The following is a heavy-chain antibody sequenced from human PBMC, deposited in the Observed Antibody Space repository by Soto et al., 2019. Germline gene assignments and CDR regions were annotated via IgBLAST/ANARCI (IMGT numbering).Heavy chain of an antibody. V-gene: IGHV3-23*01. CDR1: GFAFSSYA. Sequence: GGSLRLSCAASGFAFSSYAMTWVRQAPGKGLECVSGISGSDGNTYYADSVKGRFTISRDNSKNTLYLHMDSLRADDTAVYFCEKTVSTTWAFDYWGQGALVTVSS. J-gene: IGHJ4*02. CDR3: EKTVSTTWAFDY. D-gene: IGHD2-2*01. CDR2: ISGSDGNT.